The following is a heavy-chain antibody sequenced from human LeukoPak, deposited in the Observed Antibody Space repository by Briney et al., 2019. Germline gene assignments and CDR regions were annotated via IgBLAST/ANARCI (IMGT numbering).Heavy chain of an antibody. CDR1: GGSFSGYY. J-gene: IGHJ6*02. Sequence: SETLSLTCAVYGGSFSGYYWSWIRQPPGKGLEWIGEINHSGGTNYNPSLKSRVTISVDTSKNQFSLKLSSVTAADTAVYYCARSYYGSGSYYTRRPYYYGMDVWGQGTTVTVSS. CDR2: INHSGGT. D-gene: IGHD3-10*01. CDR3: ARSYYGSGSYYTRRPYYYGMDV. V-gene: IGHV4-34*01.